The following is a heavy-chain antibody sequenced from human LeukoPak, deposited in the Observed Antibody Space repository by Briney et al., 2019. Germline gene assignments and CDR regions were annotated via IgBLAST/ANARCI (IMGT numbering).Heavy chain of an antibody. J-gene: IGHJ4*02. D-gene: IGHD3-9*01. CDR3: ARDNDLLRYFDWPLDY. Sequence: PGGSLRLSCAASGFTFSTYAMHWVRQAPGKGLEWVAVISYDGSNKNNADSVKGRFTISRDNSKNTLFLQMNSLRAEDTAVYYCARDNDLLRYFDWPLDYWGQGTLVTVSS. V-gene: IGHV3-30-3*01. CDR1: GFTFSTYA. CDR2: ISYDGSNK.